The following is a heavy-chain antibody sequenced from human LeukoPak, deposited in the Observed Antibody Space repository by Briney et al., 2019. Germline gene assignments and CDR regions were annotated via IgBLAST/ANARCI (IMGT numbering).Heavy chain of an antibody. CDR2: ISSSSSYI. Sequence: GGSLRLSCAASGFTFSSYSMNWVRQAPGKGLEWVSSISSSSSYIYYADSVKGRFTISRDNAKSSLYLQMNSLRAEDTAVYYCARVFRYCSSTSCSDYWGQGTLVTVSS. J-gene: IGHJ4*02. D-gene: IGHD2-2*01. CDR1: GFTFSSYS. CDR3: ARVFRYCSSTSCSDY. V-gene: IGHV3-21*01.